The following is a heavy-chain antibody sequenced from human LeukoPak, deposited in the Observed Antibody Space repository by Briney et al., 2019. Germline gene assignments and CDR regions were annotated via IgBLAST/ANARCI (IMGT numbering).Heavy chain of an antibody. CDR3: TTDPVVFYFDP. CDR1: GFTFSSFG. Sequence: GGSLRLSCAASGFTFSSFGVNWVRQAPGKGLEWVGRIKSKTDDGTTDYAAPVKGRFTISRDDSKNTLYLQMNSLKTEDTAVYYCTTDPVVFYFDPWGQGTLVTVSS. D-gene: IGHD2-8*01. CDR2: IKSKTDDGTT. V-gene: IGHV3-15*01. J-gene: IGHJ5*02.